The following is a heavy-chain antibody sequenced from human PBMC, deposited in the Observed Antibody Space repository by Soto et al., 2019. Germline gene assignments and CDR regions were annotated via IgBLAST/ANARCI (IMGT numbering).Heavy chain of an antibody. D-gene: IGHD2-8*01. Sequence: SETLSLTCTVSGGSINSYYWSWIRQTPGKGLEWIGYIYYSGSTNYNPSLKSRVTISLDTSKNQISLKLSSVTAADSAVYYCARDPLLNAVDAFDIWGQGTMVTVSS. CDR3: ARDPLLNAVDAFDI. CDR2: IYYSGST. V-gene: IGHV4-59*01. CDR1: GGSINSYY. J-gene: IGHJ3*02.